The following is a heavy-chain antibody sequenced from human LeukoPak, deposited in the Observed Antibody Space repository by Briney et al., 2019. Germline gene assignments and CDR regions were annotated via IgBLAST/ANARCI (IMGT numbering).Heavy chain of an antibody. Sequence: GGSLRLSCAASGITFSNFGMSWVRQAPGKGLEWVPGISGNGGSTYYADSVKGRFTISRDNSKNSLYLLMDSLRAEDTAMYYCATHRCTSSAYYFLQWGQGTLVTVSS. D-gene: IGHD6-25*01. CDR3: ATHRCTSSAYYFLQ. CDR2: ISGNGGST. J-gene: IGHJ1*01. CDR1: GITFSNFG. V-gene: IGHV3-23*01.